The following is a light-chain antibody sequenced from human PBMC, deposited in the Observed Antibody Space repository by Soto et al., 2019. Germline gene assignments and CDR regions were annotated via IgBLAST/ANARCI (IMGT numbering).Light chain of an antibody. Sequence: VLTQSPATLSLSPGEGASLSCRASQSISKYLAWYQQKPGQAPRLLISDATNRATGIPARFSASGYGTDFTLTISSLEPEDFAVYFCQERSHWPSLTFGGGTKVEI. CDR3: QERSHWPSLT. CDR2: DAT. CDR1: QSISKY. V-gene: IGKV3-11*01. J-gene: IGKJ4*01.